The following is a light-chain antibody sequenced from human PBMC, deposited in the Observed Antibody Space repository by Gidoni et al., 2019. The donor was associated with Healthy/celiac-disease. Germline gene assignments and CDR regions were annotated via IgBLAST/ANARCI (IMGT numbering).Light chain of an antibody. CDR3: TQGTHWPPALT. Sequence: VVMTQSPLSLPVTLGQPASISCRSSQSLVYSDGNTYLNWFQQRPGQSPRRLIYKVSNRDSGVPDRFGGSGSGTDFTLKISRVEAEDVGVYYCTQGTHWPPALTFXGXTKVEIK. V-gene: IGKV2-30*01. J-gene: IGKJ4*01. CDR2: KVS. CDR1: QSLVYSDGNTY.